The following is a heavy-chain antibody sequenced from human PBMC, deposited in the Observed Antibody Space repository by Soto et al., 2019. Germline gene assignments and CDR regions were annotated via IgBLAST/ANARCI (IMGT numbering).Heavy chain of an antibody. Sequence: PGGSLRLSCAASGFTFSSYAMSWVRQAPGRGLEWVSAISGSGGSTYYADSVKGRFTISRDNAKSLLYLQMNSLRAEDTAVYYCVRGNSPDNIYWGQGTVVTVSS. CDR1: GFTFSSYA. CDR3: VRGNSPDNIY. J-gene: IGHJ4*02. CDR2: ISGSGGST. V-gene: IGHV3-23*01. D-gene: IGHD1-20*01.